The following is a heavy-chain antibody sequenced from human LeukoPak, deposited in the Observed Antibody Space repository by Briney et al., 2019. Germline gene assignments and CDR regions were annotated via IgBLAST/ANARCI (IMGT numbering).Heavy chain of an antibody. CDR1: GFNFSSYG. CDR2: IWFDGSNI. CDR3: ARDSLPMAVTGPFDH. V-gene: IGHV3-33*01. Sequence: PGGSLRLSCAASGFNFSSYGMHWVRQAPAKGLEWVTYIWFDGSNIHYADSVKGRVIISRDNSKSALYLQMNSLRAEDTAIYYCARDSLPMAVTGPFDHWGQGALVTVSS. D-gene: IGHD6-19*01. J-gene: IGHJ4*02.